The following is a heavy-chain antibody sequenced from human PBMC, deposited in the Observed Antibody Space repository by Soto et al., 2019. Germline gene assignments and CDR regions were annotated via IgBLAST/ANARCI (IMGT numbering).Heavy chain of an antibody. V-gene: IGHV4-4*09. CDR1: GASISSYY. Sequence: QVQLQESGPGLVKPSETLSLTCTVSGASISSYYWSWIRQPPGKELEWIAGMYNSGTTTYNPSLNSRVAISADTSKTQFSLSLSSVTAADTAVYYCVATGKWLDFEYWGQGTLATVSS. J-gene: IGHJ4*02. CDR3: VATGKWLDFEY. D-gene: IGHD6-19*01. CDR2: MYNSGTT.